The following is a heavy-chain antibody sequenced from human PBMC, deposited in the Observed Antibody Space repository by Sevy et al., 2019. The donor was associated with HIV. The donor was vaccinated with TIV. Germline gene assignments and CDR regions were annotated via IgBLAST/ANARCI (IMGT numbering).Heavy chain of an antibody. Sequence: GGSLRLSCTASGFTVSNNYMSWVRQAPGKGLEWVSAIYAGGNTYYADSVKGRFTISGDNSKNTVYLQMNSLRVEETAVYYCARETLSGYNLWGQGTLVTVSS. CDR2: IYAGGNT. CDR1: GFTVSNNY. CDR3: ARETLSGYNL. J-gene: IGHJ4*02. D-gene: IGHD5-12*01. V-gene: IGHV3-53*01.